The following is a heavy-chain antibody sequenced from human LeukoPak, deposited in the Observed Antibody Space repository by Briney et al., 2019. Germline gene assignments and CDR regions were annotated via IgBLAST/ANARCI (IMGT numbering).Heavy chain of an antibody. D-gene: IGHD3-10*01. CDR3: ARQTRDGSGSRGYSFDF. CDR2: IYPGDSDT. J-gene: IGHJ4*02. Sequence: GGSLKISCKGSGYIFTNNWIGWVRQMPGKGLEWIRIIYPGDSDTRYSPSFEGQVTISVDKSISTAYLQWSSLKASDTAMYYCARQTRDGSGSRGYSFDFWGQGTLVTVSS. V-gene: IGHV5-51*01. CDR1: GYIFTNNW.